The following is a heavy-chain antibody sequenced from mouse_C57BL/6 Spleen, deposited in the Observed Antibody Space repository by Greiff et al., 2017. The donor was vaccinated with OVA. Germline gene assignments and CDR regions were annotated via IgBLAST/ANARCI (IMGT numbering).Heavy chain of an antibody. CDR3: ARRGSNWFAY. CDR1: GFTFSSYG. D-gene: IGHD2-5*01. CDR2: ISSGGSYT. J-gene: IGHJ3*01. Sequence: EVKLMESGGDLVKPGGSLKLSCAASGFTFSSYGMSWVRQTPDKRLEWVATISSGGSYTYYPDSVKGRFTISRDNAKNTLYLQMSSLKSEDTARYYCARRGSNWFAYWGQGTLVTVSA. V-gene: IGHV5-6*02.